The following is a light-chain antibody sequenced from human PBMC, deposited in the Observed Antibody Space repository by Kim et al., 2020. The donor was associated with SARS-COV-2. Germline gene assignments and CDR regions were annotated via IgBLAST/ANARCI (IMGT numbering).Light chain of an antibody. J-gene: IGLJ2*01. Sequence: QSALTQSASVSGSPGHSITISCTGTSSDVGAYNYVSWYQQHPGKAPKLMIYDVSKRPSGVSNRFSGSKSGNTASLTISGLQAEDEADYYCSSYTSSNTLVFGGGTQLTVL. V-gene: IGLV2-14*01. CDR3: SSYTSSNTLV. CDR2: DVS. CDR1: SSDVGAYNY.